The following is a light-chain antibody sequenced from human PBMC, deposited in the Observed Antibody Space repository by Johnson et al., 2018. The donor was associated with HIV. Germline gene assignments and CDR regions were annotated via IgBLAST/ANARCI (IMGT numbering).Light chain of an antibody. V-gene: IGLV1-51*01. Sequence: SVLTQPPSVSAAPGQKVTISCSGSSCDIGNNYVSCHQQFPGTAPKLLIYDNNKRSSGIPDRISGSKSGTSATLGITGLHTGDEADYDCGTWDSSLSPHYVFGTGTKVTVL. CDR2: DNN. CDR1: SCDIGNNY. CDR3: GTWDSSLSPHYV. J-gene: IGLJ1*01.